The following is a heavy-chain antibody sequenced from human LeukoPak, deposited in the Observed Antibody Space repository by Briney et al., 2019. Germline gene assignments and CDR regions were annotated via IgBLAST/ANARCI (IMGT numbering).Heavy chain of an antibody. Sequence: SVKVSCKASGYTFTSYAMHWVRQAPGQGLEWMGGIIPIFGTANYAQKFQGRVTITADEATSTAYMELSSLRSEDTAVYYCARETRYRNFDYWGQGTLVTVSS. CDR1: GYTFTSYA. CDR3: ARETRYRNFDY. CDR2: IIPIFGTA. J-gene: IGHJ4*02. V-gene: IGHV1-69*13. D-gene: IGHD2-2*02.